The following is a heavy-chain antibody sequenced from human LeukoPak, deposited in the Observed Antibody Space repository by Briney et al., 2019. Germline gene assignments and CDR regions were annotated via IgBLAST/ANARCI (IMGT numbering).Heavy chain of an antibody. J-gene: IGHJ1*01. V-gene: IGHV3-11*01. CDR2: ISTSSTTI. D-gene: IGHD2-21*02. CDR3: ASAEGVAYCGGDCYSGDEYFLD. CDR1: GFTFSDYY. Sequence: GGSLRLSCAASGFTFSDYYMNWIRQAPGKGLEWVSYISTSSTTIHYADSVKGRFTISRDNAKNSLYLEMNSLRPEDTAVYYCASAEGVAYCGGDCYSGDEYFLDWGQGTLVTVSS.